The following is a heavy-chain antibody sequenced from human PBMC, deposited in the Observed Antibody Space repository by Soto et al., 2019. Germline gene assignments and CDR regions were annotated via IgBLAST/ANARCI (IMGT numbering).Heavy chain of an antibody. Sequence: VPLLESGGDLVKPGGSLRLSCAASGFTFSSYAMSWVRQAPGKGLVWVLGISGSGGITFYADSVKGRFTISRDNSKNTLFLQMNSLRAEDTAVYYCARHQDSSTWYIYPIDYWGQGTLVTVSS. CDR1: GFTFSSYA. D-gene: IGHD6-13*01. CDR3: ARHQDSSTWYIYPIDY. J-gene: IGHJ4*02. V-gene: IGHV3-23*01. CDR2: ISGSGGIT.